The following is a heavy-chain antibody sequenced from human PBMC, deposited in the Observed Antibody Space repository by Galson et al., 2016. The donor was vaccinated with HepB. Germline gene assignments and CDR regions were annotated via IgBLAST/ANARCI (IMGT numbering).Heavy chain of an antibody. CDR2: IIPIFGPA. D-gene: IGHD4-17*01. J-gene: IGHJ3*02. CDR3: ARGVEYGDYGGGAFDI. Sequence: SVKVSCKASGGTFSSYPISWVRQAPGQGLEWMGGIIPIFGPASYAQKFQGRVTITADESTSSAYMELSSLRSEDTAVYYCARGVEYGDYGGGAFDIWGQGTMVTVSS. V-gene: IGHV1-69*13. CDR1: GGTFSSYP.